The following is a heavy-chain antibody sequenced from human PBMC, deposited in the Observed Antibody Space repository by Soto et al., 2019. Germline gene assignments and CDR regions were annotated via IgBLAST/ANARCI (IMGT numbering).Heavy chain of an antibody. CDR2: IIPIFGTA. D-gene: IGHD6-6*01. J-gene: IGHJ4*02. V-gene: IGHV1-69*01. Sequence: QVQLVQSGAEVKKPASSVKVSCKASGGTFSSYAISWVRQAPGQGLEWMGGIIPIFGTANYAQKFQGRVTITAVESTSTAYMELSRLRSEDTAVYYSARVGIAARRRGVDYWGQGTLVTVSS. CDR3: ARVGIAARRRGVDY. CDR1: GGTFSSYA.